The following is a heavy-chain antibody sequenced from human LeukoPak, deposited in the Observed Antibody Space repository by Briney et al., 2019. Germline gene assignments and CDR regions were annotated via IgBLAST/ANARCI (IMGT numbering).Heavy chain of an antibody. CDR2: IKQDGSEK. CDR3: ARGDYYDSSGYQSPSFDY. D-gene: IGHD3-22*01. Sequence: GGSLRLSCAASGFTFSSYWMSWVRQAPGKGLEWVANIKQDGSEKYYVDSVKGRFTISRDNAKNSLYLQMNSLRAEDTAVYYCARGDYYDSSGYQSPSFDYWGQGTLVTVSS. J-gene: IGHJ4*02. CDR1: GFTFSSYW. V-gene: IGHV3-7*04.